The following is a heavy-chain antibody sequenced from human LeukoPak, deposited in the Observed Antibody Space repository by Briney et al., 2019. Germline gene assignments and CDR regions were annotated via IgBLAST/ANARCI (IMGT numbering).Heavy chain of an antibody. CDR2: CDSDGSGT. J-gene: IGHJ3*02. D-gene: IGHD3-16*01. Sequence: PGGSLRLPCAASGFTFSSYWMYWVRQAPGKGLMWVSRCDSDGSGTTYVDSVKGRFTVSRDNAKNTLYLQMSSLRAEDTAVYYCATSSVWGGAFNIWGQGTMVTVSS. CDR1: GFTFSSYW. V-gene: IGHV3-74*01. CDR3: ATSSVWGGAFNI.